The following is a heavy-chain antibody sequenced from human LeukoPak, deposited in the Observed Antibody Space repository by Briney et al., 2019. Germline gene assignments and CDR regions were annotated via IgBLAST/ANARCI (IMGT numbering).Heavy chain of an antibody. CDR2: ISGSSGST. D-gene: IGHD5-12*01. Sequence: PGGSLRLSCVASGFTFSSYAKSWVRQAPGKGLEWVSAISGSSGSTYYADSVKGRFTISRDNSKNTLYLQVNSLRAEDTAVYYCAKALAFSGHDLELTQPFDYWGQGTLVTVSS. V-gene: IGHV3-23*01. CDR3: AKALAFSGHDLELTQPFDY. J-gene: IGHJ4*02. CDR1: GFTFSSYA.